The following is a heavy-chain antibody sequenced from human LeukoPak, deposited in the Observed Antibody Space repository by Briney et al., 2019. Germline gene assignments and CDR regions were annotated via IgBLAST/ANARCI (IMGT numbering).Heavy chain of an antibody. CDR1: GFTFSSYW. CDR2: IKQDGREK. Sequence: PGGSLRLSCAASGFTFSSYWMSWVRQAPGKGLEWVANIKQDGREKYYVDSVKGRSTISRDNAKNSLYLQMNTLRAEDTAVYYCAREVGATNAFDIWGQGTMVTVSS. CDR3: AREVGATNAFDI. D-gene: IGHD1-26*01. J-gene: IGHJ3*02. V-gene: IGHV3-7*04.